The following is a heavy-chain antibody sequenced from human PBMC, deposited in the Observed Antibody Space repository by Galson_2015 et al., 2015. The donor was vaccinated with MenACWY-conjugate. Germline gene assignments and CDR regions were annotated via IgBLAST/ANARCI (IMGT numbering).Heavy chain of an antibody. D-gene: IGHD3-3*01. CDR3: AKPGPYYDFWSGYYYFDY. J-gene: IGHJ4*02. CDR2: ISYDGSNK. V-gene: IGHV3-30*18. Sequence: SLRLSCAASGFTFSSYGMHWVRQAPGKGLEWVAVISYDGSNKYYADSVKGRFTISRDNSKNTLYLQMNSLRAEDTAVYYCAKPGPYYDFWSGYYYFDYWGQGTLVTVSS. CDR1: GFTFSSYG.